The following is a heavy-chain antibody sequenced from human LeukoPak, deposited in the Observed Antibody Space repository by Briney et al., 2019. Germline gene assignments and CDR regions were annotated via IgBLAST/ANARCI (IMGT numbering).Heavy chain of an antibody. D-gene: IGHD3-3*01. J-gene: IGHJ5*02. Sequence: KSSQTLSLTCTVSGGSISSGGYYWSWIRQPPGKGLGWIGYIYHSGSTYYNPSLKSRVTISVDRSKNQFSLKLSSVTAADTAVYYCARDVITIFGVVTRPWGQGTLVTVSS. CDR3: ARDVITIFGVVTRP. V-gene: IGHV4-30-2*01. CDR2: IYHSGST. CDR1: GGSISSGGYY.